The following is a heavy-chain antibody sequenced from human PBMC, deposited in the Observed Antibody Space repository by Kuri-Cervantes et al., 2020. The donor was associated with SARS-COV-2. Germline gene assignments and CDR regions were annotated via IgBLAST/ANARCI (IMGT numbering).Heavy chain of an antibody. CDR1: GFTFSSYS. Sequence: GESLKISCAASGFTFSSYSMNWVRQAPGKGLEWVSYISSSSSTIYYADSVKGRFTISRDNAKNSLYLQMNSLRDEDTAVYYCARSHKDIVVVPAARGYYYGMDVWGQGTTVTVSS. V-gene: IGHV3-48*02. J-gene: IGHJ6*02. CDR3: ARSHKDIVVVPAARGYYYGMDV. D-gene: IGHD2-2*01. CDR2: ISSSSSTI.